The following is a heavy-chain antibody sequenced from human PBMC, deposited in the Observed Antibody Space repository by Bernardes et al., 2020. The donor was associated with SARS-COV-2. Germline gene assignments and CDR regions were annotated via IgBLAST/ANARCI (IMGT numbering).Heavy chain of an antibody. J-gene: IGHJ4*02. CDR3: ARGAGIPQVLDF. CDR2: LSYDGVS. V-gene: IGHV4-59*01. CDR1: GVSISGYY. Sequence: TLSLTRTVSGVSISGYYWSWVRHPPVKGLEWIGYLSYDGVSNYSPSLESRVTISIDTSQNQFSLKLSSVTAADTAVYYCARGAGIPQVLDFWARGTLVTVSS.